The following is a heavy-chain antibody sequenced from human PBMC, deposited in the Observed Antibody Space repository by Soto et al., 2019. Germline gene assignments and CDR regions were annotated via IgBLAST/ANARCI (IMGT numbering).Heavy chain of an antibody. CDR1: GYSFTTYW. J-gene: IGHJ6*02. D-gene: IGHD2-15*01. Sequence: PGESLKFSCKGSGYSFTTYWISWVRQTPGKGLEWMGKIDPSDSYTGYSPSFQGHVTISADKSISTAYLQWSSLKASDTAMYYCARNLQYCSGGSCYLPGGMDVWGQGTTVTVSS. CDR2: IDPSDSYT. V-gene: IGHV5-10-1*01. CDR3: ARNLQYCSGGSCYLPGGMDV.